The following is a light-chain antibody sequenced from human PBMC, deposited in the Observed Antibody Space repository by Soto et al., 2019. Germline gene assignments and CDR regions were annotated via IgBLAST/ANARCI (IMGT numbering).Light chain of an antibody. CDR1: QNIGKF. V-gene: IGKV1-39*01. J-gene: IGKJ4*01. Sequence: DIQMTQSPSSLSASVGDRVTITFRPSQNIGKFLNWYQQRPGKAPTALIHATSTLKSGVSSRFSGSGSDTDFTLTITSLRPEDFATYFCQQSFSSPLTFGGGTKVEI. CDR3: QQSFSSPLT. CDR2: ATS.